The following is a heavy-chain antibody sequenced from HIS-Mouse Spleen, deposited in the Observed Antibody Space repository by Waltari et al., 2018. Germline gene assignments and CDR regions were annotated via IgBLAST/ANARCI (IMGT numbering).Heavy chain of an antibody. D-gene: IGHD6-19*01. V-gene: IGHV2-70*15. J-gene: IGHJ4*02. CDR1: GFSLSTSGMC. CDR2: IDWVDDK. CDR3: ARIAEGYTSGWYAFDY. Sequence: QVTLRESGPALVKPTQTLTLTCTFSGFSLSTSGMCVSWIRQPPGKALEWLARIDWVDDKYYSTSLTTRLTISRDTSKSQVVLTMTNMDPLDTATYYCARIAEGYTSGWYAFDYWGQGTLVTVSS.